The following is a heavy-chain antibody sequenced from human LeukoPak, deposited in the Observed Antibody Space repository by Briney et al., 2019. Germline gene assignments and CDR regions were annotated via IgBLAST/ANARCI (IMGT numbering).Heavy chain of an antibody. CDR3: AGLQYYFAY. CDR2: ISSRSSYI. J-gene: IGHJ4*02. V-gene: IGHV3-21*04. CDR1: GFTFSSYS. Sequence: GGSLRLSCAASGFTFSSYSMNWVRQAPGKGLEWVSSISSRSSYIYYADSVKGRFSISRDNSKNTLYLKMNSLRAEDTAVYYCAGLQYYFAYWGQGTLVTVSS. D-gene: IGHD4-11*01.